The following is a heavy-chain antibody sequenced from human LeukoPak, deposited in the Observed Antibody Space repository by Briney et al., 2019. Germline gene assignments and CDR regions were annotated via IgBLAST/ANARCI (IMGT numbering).Heavy chain of an antibody. CDR3: ARSPHILTGENFDY. J-gene: IGHJ4*02. D-gene: IGHD3-9*01. Sequence: GASVKVSCKASGYTFTGYYMHWVRQAPGQGLEWMGWINPNSGGTNYAQKFQGRVTMTRDTSISTAYMELSRLRSDDMALYYCARSPHILTGENFDYWGQGSLVTVSS. CDR2: INPNSGGT. CDR1: GYTFTGYY. V-gene: IGHV1-2*02.